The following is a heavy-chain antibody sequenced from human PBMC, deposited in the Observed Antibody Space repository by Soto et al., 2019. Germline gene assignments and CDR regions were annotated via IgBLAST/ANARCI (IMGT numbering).Heavy chain of an antibody. CDR3: ARQRTSVVTQAYFDV. V-gene: IGHV4-39*01. Sequence: SDTRPLTATDSGDSISSRSYYRCCICHPTGKGLEWIGSIYYSGSTYNNPSLRSRVAMSIDTSKDQFSLKLKSVTAADTALYFCARQRTSVVTQAYFDVWGPGSLVTVS. D-gene: IGHD2-21*02. CDR2: IYYSGST. CDR1: GDSISSRSYY. J-gene: IGHJ4*02.